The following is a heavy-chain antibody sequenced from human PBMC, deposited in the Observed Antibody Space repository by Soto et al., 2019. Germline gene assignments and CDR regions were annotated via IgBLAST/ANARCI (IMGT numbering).Heavy chain of an antibody. V-gene: IGHV3-23*01. CDR1: GFTFSSYA. CDR3: AGKLSSLDTIDY. D-gene: IGHD6-13*01. J-gene: IGHJ4*02. CDR2: ISGSGGST. Sequence: PGGSLRLCCAASGFTFSSYAMSWVRQAPGKGLEWVSAISGSGGSTYYADSVKGRFTISRDNSKNTLYLQMNSLRAEDTAVYYCAGKLSSLDTIDYWGQGTLVPVSS.